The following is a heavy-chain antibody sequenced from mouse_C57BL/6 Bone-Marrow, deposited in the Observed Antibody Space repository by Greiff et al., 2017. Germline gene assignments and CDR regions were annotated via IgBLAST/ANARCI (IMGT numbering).Heavy chain of an antibody. J-gene: IGHJ3*01. CDR3: ATAYDSNYGFAY. V-gene: IGHV2-5*01. CDR2: IWRGGST. Sequence: VQLQQSGPGLVQPSQSLSITCTVSGFSLTSYGVHWVRQSPGKGLEWLGVIWRGGSTDYNAAIMSRLSITKDNSKSQVFFKMNSLQADDTAIYYCATAYDSNYGFAYWGQGTLVTVSA. CDR1: GFSLTSYG. D-gene: IGHD2-5*01.